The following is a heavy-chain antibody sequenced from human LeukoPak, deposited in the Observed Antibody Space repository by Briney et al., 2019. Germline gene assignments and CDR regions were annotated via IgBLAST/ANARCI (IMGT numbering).Heavy chain of an antibody. V-gene: IGHV1-69*13. CDR3: ARWLAAAGTGYYYYGMDV. J-gene: IGHJ6*02. CDR2: IIPIFGTA. CDR1: GGTFSSYA. D-gene: IGHD6-13*01. Sequence: SVKLSCKASGGTFSSYAISWVRQAPGQGLEWMGGIIPIFGTANYAQKFQGRVTITADESTSTAYMELSSLRSEDTAVYYCARWLAAAGTGYYYYGMDVWGQGTTVTVSS.